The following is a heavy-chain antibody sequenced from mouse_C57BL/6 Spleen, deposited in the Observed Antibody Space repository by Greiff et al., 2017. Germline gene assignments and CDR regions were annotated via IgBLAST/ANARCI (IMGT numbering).Heavy chain of an antibody. V-gene: IGHV1-7*01. CDR1: GYTFTSYW. Sequence: VQLQQSGAELAKPGASVKLSCKASGYTFTSYWMHWVKQRPGQGLEWIGYINPSSGYTTYNQKFKDKATLTADKSSSTAYLQLSSMTYEASAVYYCARRAYSNYGGDYFDYWGQGTTLTVSS. CDR2: INPSSGYT. J-gene: IGHJ2*01. D-gene: IGHD2-5*01. CDR3: ARRAYSNYGGDYFDY.